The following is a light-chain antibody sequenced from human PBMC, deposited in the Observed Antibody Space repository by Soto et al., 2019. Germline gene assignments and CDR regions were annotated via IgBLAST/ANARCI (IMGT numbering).Light chain of an antibody. V-gene: IGKV3-15*01. CDR2: GAS. CDR3: QQYNNWPRT. CDR1: QSVVSN. Sequence: EIVMTQSPGTLSVSPGERATLSCRASQSVVSNLAWYQKKPGQAPTLLIYGASTRATGIPARFSGSGYGPEFTLTISSLHSEDFAIYCCQQYNNWPRTFGQGTKVDIK. J-gene: IGKJ1*01.